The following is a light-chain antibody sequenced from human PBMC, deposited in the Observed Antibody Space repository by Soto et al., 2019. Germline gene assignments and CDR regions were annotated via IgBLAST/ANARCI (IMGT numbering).Light chain of an antibody. CDR2: GAS. V-gene: IGKV3-20*01. Sequence: EIVLTQSPAIVSLSPGERATLSCRASQSVTSTFFTWYQQKPGQAPRLLIYGASNRATGIPDRFSGSGSGTDFTLTISRLEPEDFAVYYCQQYGRSFGPGTKVDL. CDR1: QSVTSTF. J-gene: IGKJ3*01. CDR3: QQYGRS.